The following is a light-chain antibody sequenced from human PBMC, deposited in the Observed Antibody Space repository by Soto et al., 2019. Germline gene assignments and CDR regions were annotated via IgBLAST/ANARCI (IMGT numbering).Light chain of an antibody. Sequence: EIVLTQSPGTLSLSSGERATLSCKTSQSVDNSYLAWYQHKHGQPPRLLIYGASGRATGIPDRFRASGSGTDFTLTITRLEPEDFAVYYCQQYVTSPWTFGPGTKVEIK. CDR3: QQYVTSPWT. J-gene: IGKJ1*01. CDR2: GAS. CDR1: QSVDNSY. V-gene: IGKV3-20*01.